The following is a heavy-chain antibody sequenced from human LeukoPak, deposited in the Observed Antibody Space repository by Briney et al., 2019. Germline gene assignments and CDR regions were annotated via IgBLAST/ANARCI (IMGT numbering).Heavy chain of an antibody. J-gene: IGHJ6*02. V-gene: IGHV5-51*01. D-gene: IGHD6-19*01. CDR2: IYPGDSDT. Sequence: PGESLKISCKGSGYSFTSYWIGWVRQMPGKGLEWMGIIYPGDSDTRYSPSFQGQVTISADKSISTDYLQWSSLKASDTAVYYCPRLREAVAGIVPSGMDVWGQGTTVTVSS. CDR1: GYSFTSYW. CDR3: PRLREAVAGIVPSGMDV.